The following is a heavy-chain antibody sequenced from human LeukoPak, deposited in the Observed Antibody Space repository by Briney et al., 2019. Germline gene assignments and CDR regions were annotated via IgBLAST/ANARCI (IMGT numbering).Heavy chain of an antibody. D-gene: IGHD4-17*01. CDR3: ARETTVTGWFDP. CDR1: GFIFSSNR. J-gene: IGHJ5*02. V-gene: IGHV3-74*01. Sequence: PGGSLRLSCAASGFIFSSNRMHWVRQPPGKGLVWVSRINSDGSSTSYADSVKGRFTISRDNAKNTLYLQMNSLRAEDTAVYYCARETTVTGWFDPWGQGTLVTVS. CDR2: INSDGSST.